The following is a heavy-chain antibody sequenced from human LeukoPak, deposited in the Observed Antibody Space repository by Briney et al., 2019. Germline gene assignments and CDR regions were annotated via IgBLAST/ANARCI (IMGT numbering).Heavy chain of an antibody. D-gene: IGHD2/OR15-2a*01. CDR2: ISYDGSNK. CDR1: GFTFSSYA. CDR3: ARELERINWFDP. Sequence: GGSLRLSCAASGFTFSSYAMHWVRQAPGKGLEGVAVISYDGSNKYYADSVKGRFTISRDNSKNTLYLQMNSLRAEDTAVYYCARELERINWFDPWGQGTLVTVSS. J-gene: IGHJ5*02. V-gene: IGHV3-30-3*01.